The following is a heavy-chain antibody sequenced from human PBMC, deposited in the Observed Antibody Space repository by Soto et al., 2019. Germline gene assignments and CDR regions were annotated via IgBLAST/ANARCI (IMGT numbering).Heavy chain of an antibody. CDR3: ARDSWAEQPANATVSQFDY. D-gene: IGHD1-1*01. CDR1: GFAFSNYG. CDR2: IWSDGTKK. Sequence: SLRLSCTASGFAFSNYGIHWVRQAPGRGLEWVAVIWSDGTKKFYAGSVRGRFTISRDNSKNTIYLQMNSLRAEDTAVYYCARDSWAEQPANATVSQFDYWGQGTLVTVSS. J-gene: IGHJ4*02. V-gene: IGHV3-33*01.